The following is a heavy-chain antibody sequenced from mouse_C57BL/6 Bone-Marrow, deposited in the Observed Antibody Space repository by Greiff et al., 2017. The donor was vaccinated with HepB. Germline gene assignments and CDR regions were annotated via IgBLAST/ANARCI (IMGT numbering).Heavy chain of an antibody. V-gene: IGHV5-4*03. Sequence: EVKLMESGGGLVKPGGSLKLSCAASGFTFSSYAMSWVRQTPEKRLEWVATISDGGSYTYYPDNVKGRFTISRDNAKNNLYLQMSHLKSEDTAMYYCARATMITTYDYGGQGTTLTVSS. J-gene: IGHJ2*01. CDR3: ARATMITTYDY. CDR2: ISDGGSYT. CDR1: GFTFSSYA. D-gene: IGHD2-4*01.